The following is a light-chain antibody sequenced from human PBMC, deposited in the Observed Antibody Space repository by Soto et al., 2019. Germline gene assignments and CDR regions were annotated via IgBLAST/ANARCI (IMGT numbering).Light chain of an antibody. Sequence: QSALTQPASVSGSPGQSITISCTGTSSDVGFYNFFSWYQQHPGEAPKFLIYYVINRLSGVSNRFSGSKSGNTASLTIFGLQAEDEADYYCSSYRSSSTVYVFGTGTKVTVL. V-gene: IGLV2-14*01. CDR3: SSYRSSSTVYV. CDR1: SSDVGFYNF. CDR2: YVI. J-gene: IGLJ1*01.